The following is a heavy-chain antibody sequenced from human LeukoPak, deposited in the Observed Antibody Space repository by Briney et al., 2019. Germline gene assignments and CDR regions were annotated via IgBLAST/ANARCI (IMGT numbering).Heavy chain of an antibody. V-gene: IGHV3-23*01. D-gene: IGHD1-26*01. J-gene: IGHJ4*02. CDR2: ISGSGGST. Sequence: GGSLRLSCAAPRFTFSSYAMSWVRQAPGKGLEWVSAISGSGGSTYYADSVKGRFTISRDNSKNTLYLQMNSLRAEDTAVYYCAKDLRWELRGYFDYWGQGTLVTVSS. CDR3: AKDLRWELRGYFDY. CDR1: RFTFSSYA.